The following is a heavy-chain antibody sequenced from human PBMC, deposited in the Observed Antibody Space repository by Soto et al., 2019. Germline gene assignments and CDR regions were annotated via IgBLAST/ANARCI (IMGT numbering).Heavy chain of an antibody. CDR1: GFSLSTGGMC. V-gene: IGHV2-70*11. J-gene: IGHJ3*02. CDR3: ARIPADGKGDAFDI. CDR2: IDWDDDK. Sequence: GSGPTLVNPTQTLTLTCTFSGFSLSTGGMCVSWIRQPPGKALEWLARIDWDDDKYYSTSLKTRLTISKDTSKNQVVLTMTNMDPVDTATYYCARIPADGKGDAFDIWGQGTMVTVSS.